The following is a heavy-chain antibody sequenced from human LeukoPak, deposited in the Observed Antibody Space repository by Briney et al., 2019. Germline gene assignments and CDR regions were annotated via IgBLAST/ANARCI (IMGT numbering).Heavy chain of an antibody. Sequence: SETLSLTCIVSGXSVSSGGFYWSWIRQPPGKGLEWIAYIYYSGSINYNPSLKSRVTISVDTSKNQFSLKLTSVTAADTAVYYCARDRGVGATLPFYWGQGTLVTVSS. V-gene: IGHV4-61*08. J-gene: IGHJ4*02. CDR1: GXSVSSGGFY. CDR2: IYYSGSI. CDR3: ARDRGVGATLPFY. D-gene: IGHD1-26*01.